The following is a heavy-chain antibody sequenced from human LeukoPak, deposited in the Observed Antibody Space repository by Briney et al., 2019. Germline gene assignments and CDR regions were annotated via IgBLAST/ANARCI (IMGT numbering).Heavy chain of an antibody. J-gene: IGHJ4*02. D-gene: IGHD6-19*01. V-gene: IGHV3-7*01. CDR3: ARGGSFSGGF. Sequence: PGGSLGLSCVTSGYSLSSEWMSWGRQAPGKGPEWVATIKQDGSEKYYVDSVKGRFTISRDNARNSLYLQMNSLSDEDTAVYHCARGGSFSGGFWGQGTLVTVSS. CDR2: IKQDGSEK. CDR1: GYSLSSEW.